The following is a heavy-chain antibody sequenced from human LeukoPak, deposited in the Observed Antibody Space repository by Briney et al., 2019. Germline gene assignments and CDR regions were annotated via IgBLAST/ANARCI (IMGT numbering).Heavy chain of an antibody. CDR1: GFIFNDYA. Sequence: PGRSLRLSCAASGFIFNDYAMHWVRQAPGKGLEWVSGISWNSGNIGYADSVKGRFTISRDNAKNSLYLQMNSLRVEDTALYYCAELGITMIGGVWGKGTTVTISS. CDR3: AELGITMIGGV. J-gene: IGHJ6*04. CDR2: ISWNSGNI. D-gene: IGHD3-10*02. V-gene: IGHV3-9*01.